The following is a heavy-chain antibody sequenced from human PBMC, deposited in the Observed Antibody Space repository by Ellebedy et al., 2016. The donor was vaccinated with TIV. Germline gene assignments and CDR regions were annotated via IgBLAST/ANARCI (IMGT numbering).Heavy chain of an antibody. CDR3: ARKLRYFDWLLFVGAFDI. CDR1: GGSFSGYY. CDR2: INHSGST. Sequence: SETLSLTCAVYGGSFSGYYWSWIRQPPGKGLEWIGEINHSGSTNYNPSLKSRVTVSVDTSKNQFSLKLSSVTAADTAVYYCARKLRYFDWLLFVGAFDIWGQGTMVTVSS. V-gene: IGHV4-34*01. J-gene: IGHJ3*02. D-gene: IGHD3-9*01.